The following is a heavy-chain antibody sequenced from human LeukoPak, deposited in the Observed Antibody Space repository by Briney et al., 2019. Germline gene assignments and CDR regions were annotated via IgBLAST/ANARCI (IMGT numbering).Heavy chain of an antibody. Sequence: GGSLRLSCAASGFTFSSYAMSWVRQAPGKGLEWVSGITGGGGSTYYADSVTGRFSISRDNAKNTLFLQMDSLRAEDTAEYYCAKGLTPTRFYFDSWGQGTRVTVSS. CDR2: ITGGGGST. CDR3: AKGLTPTRFYFDS. D-gene: IGHD4-11*01. CDR1: GFTFSSYA. J-gene: IGHJ4*02. V-gene: IGHV3-23*01.